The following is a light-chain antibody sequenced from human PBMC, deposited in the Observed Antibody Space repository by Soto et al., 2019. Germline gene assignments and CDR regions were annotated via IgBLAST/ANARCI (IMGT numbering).Light chain of an antibody. J-gene: IGKJ1*01. Sequence: EIVLTQSPGTLSLSPGERATLSCRASQSVDSNYLAWYQQKPGQAPRLLIYGASSRATGIPDRFSGSGSGTDFTLTISILEPEDFALYYCQQYGSSRTFGQGTKVEIK. CDR1: QSVDSNY. V-gene: IGKV3-20*01. CDR2: GAS. CDR3: QQYGSSRT.